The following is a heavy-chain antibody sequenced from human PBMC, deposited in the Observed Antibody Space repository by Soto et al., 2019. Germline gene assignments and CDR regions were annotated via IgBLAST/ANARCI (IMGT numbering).Heavy chain of an antibody. D-gene: IGHD3-10*01. V-gene: IGHV1-18*01. J-gene: IGHJ4*02. CDR3: ARDGGYGAGSYFDY. CDR1: NYMFRSYG. CDR2: ISAFSGNT. Sequence: QVQLVQSGAEVKRPGASVKVSCKAYNYMFRSYGVSWVRQAPGQGLEWMGWISAFSGNTNYPQNFQGRITMTTDTSTGTAYMELRTLRSDDSAIYYWARDGGYGAGSYFDYWGQGTLVTVSS.